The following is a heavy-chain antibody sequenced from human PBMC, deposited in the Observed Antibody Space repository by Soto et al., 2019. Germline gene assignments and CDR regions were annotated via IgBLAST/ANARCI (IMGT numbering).Heavy chain of an antibody. V-gene: IGHV3-33*01. D-gene: IGHD2-15*01. Sequence: GGSLRLSCAASGFTFSSYGMHWVRQAPGKGLEWVAVIWYDGSNKYYTDSVKGRFTISRDNSKNTLYLQMNSLRAEDTAVYYCARDNCSGGSCYSAFDYWGQGTLVTVSS. CDR3: ARDNCSGGSCYSAFDY. CDR1: GFTFSSYG. J-gene: IGHJ4*02. CDR2: IWYDGSNK.